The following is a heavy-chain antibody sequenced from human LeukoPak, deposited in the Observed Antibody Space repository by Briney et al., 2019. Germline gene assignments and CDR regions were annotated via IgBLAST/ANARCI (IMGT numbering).Heavy chain of an antibody. CDR2: IYTSGTT. J-gene: IGHJ4*02. Sequence: PSETLSLTCTVSGGSISTGSISRYSWSWVRQPAGKGLEWIGRIYTSGTTNYNPSLKSRVTMSVDTSKNQFSLKLNSVTAADTAVYYCARGAPSDYWGQGTLVTVSS. V-gene: IGHV4-4*07. CDR3: ARGAPSDY. CDR1: GGSISTGSISRYS.